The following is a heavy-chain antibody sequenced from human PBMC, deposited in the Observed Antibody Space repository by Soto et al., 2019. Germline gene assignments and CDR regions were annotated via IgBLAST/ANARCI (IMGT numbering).Heavy chain of an antibody. J-gene: IGHJ4*02. D-gene: IGHD2-8*02. CDR3: AKDRTPPLSLSPSSQAIKNLLVGQCVDS. CDR1: GFAFHTHA. CDR2: ISASGVTT. Sequence: EVQLLESGGGLVQPGGSLRLSCAASGFAFHTHALSWVRQAPGKGLEWVSGISASGVTTYYADSVKGRFTISRDNSKNTVTLQMNSLRAEDKAFYYCAKDRTPPLSLSPSSQAIKNLLVGQCVDSWGQGTRVTVSS. V-gene: IGHV3-23*01.